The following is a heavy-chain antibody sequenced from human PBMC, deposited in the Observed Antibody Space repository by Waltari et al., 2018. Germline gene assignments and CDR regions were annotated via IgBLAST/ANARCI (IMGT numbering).Heavy chain of an antibody. V-gene: IGHV3-30*03. CDR1: GFTFSASG. J-gene: IGHJ4*02. Sequence: QVQLVESGGGVVQPGRSLRLSCAASGFTFSASGMHWVRQAPGKGLECVGVISDDGSDKYYADSVKGRLTVSRDNSKNKVYLQMNSLTVEDTAVYYCARELGNWGQGTLVTVSA. CDR3: ARELGN. CDR2: ISDDGSDK.